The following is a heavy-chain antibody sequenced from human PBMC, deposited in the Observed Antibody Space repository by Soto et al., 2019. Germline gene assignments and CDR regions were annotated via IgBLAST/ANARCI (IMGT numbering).Heavy chain of an antibody. J-gene: IGHJ4*02. CDR1: GGSISSCY. D-gene: IGHD3-22*01. CDR3: ARVAWDYYDSSGYFDY. V-gene: IGHV4-59*01. Sequence: TLSITCTVSGGSISSCYWSCIRQPPGKGLEWIGYIYYSGSTNYNPSLKSRVTISVDTSKNQFSLKLSSVTAADTAVYYFARVAWDYYDSSGYFDYWGQGTLVTASS. CDR2: IYYSGST.